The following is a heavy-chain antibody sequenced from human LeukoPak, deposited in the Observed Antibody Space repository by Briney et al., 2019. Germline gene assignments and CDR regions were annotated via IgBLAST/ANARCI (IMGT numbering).Heavy chain of an antibody. CDR2: ISVSSRNVI. Sequence: GGSLRLSCAASGFTFSSYSMNWVRQAPGKGLEWLSYISVSSRNVIDYADSVKGRFTISRDDAKNSLYLQMNSLRAEDTAVYFWARDFGPRLYAFDVWGQGTMITVSS. D-gene: IGHD3-16*01. V-gene: IGHV3-48*04. CDR1: GFTFSSYS. J-gene: IGHJ3*01. CDR3: ARDFGPRLYAFDV.